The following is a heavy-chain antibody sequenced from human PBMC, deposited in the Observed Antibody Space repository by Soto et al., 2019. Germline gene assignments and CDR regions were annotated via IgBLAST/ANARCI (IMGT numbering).Heavy chain of an antibody. J-gene: IGHJ6*02. CDR1: GGTFSSYA. Sequence: QVQLVQSGAEVKKPGSSVKVSCKASGGTFSSYAISWVRQAPGQGLEWMGGIIPIFGTANYAQKFQGRVTITADEATSMAYMELSSLRSEDTAVYYCARAIGPHRRWGPFPALNDYYYYYGMDVWGQGTTVTVSS. V-gene: IGHV1-69*01. CDR2: IIPIFGTA. D-gene: IGHD1-1*01. CDR3: ARAIGPHRRWGPFPALNDYYYYYGMDV.